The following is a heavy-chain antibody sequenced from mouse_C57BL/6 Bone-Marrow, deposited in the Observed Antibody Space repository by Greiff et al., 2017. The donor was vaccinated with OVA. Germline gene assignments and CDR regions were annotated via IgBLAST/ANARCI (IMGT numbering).Heavy chain of an antibody. V-gene: IGHV5-4*01. CDR3: ARDGCDAMDY. J-gene: IGHJ4*01. D-gene: IGHD2-13*01. Sequence: EVQGVESGGGLVKPGGSLKLSCAASGFTFSSYAMSWVRQTPEKRLEWVATISDGGSYTYYPDNVKGRFTISRDNAKNNLYLQMSHLKSEDTAMYYCARDGCDAMDYWGQGTSVTVSS. CDR2: ISDGGSYT. CDR1: GFTFSSYA.